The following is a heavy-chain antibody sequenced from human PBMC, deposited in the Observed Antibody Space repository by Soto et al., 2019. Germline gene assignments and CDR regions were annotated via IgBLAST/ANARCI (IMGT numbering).Heavy chain of an antibody. V-gene: IGHV1-18*01. CDR3: AREAAAGTLDY. J-gene: IGHJ4*02. CDR1: GYTFTSYG. Sequence: QVQLVQSGAEVKKPGASVKVSCKASGYTFTSYGISWVRQAPGQGLEWMGWMSAYNGNTNHAQNLQGRVTVTTDTSTSTAYRELRSLRSDDTAVYYWAREAAAGTLDYWGQGTLVTVSS. CDR2: MSAYNGNT. D-gene: IGHD6-13*01.